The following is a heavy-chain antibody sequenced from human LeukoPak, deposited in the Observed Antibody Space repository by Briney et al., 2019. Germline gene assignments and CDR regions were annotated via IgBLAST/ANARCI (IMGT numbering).Heavy chain of an antibody. Sequence: SETLSLTCAVYGGSFSGYYWSWIRQPPGKGLEWIGEINHSGSTNYNPSLKSRVTISVDTSKNQFSLKLSSVTAADTAVYYCARDGVEMATITLRYNWFDPWGQGTLVTVSS. CDR3: ARDGVEMATITLRYNWFDP. D-gene: IGHD5-24*01. CDR1: GGSFSGYY. V-gene: IGHV4-34*01. J-gene: IGHJ5*02. CDR2: INHSGST.